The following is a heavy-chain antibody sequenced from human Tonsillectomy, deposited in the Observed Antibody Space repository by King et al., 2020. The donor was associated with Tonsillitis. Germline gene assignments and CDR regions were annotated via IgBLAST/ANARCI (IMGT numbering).Heavy chain of an antibody. CDR3: YNTSYSDSNDYNSFNY. CDR2: SNPNSGDT. CDR1: GYTFIDYY. J-gene: IGHJ4*02. D-gene: IGHD3-22*01. V-gene: IGHV1-2*02. Sequence: QLVQSGAEVKKPGASVQVSCRASGYTFIDYYIHWVRQAPGQGLEWMGWSNPNSGDTLFAQKFQGRVTMTTDASINTAYMELSSLRSDDTAVYYCYNTSYSDSNDYNSFNYWGQGTLVSVSS.